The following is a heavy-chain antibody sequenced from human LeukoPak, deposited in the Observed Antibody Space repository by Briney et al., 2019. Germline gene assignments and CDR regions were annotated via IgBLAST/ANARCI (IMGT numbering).Heavy chain of an antibody. V-gene: IGHV4-34*01. D-gene: IGHD2-2*01. CDR3: ARVVQGFDDFEI. CDR2: INHSGST. J-gene: IGHJ3*02. Sequence: SETLSLTCAVYGGSFSGYYWSWIRLPPGKGLEWIGEINHSGSTNYNPSLKNRVTISVDTSKNQFSLKLSSVTAADTAVYYCARVVQGFDDFEIWCQGTMVTVSS. CDR1: GGSFSGYY.